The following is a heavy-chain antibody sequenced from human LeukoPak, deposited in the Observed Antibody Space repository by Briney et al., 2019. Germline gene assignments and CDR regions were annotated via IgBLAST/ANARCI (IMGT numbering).Heavy chain of an antibody. Sequence: SETLSLTCTVSGGSISSYYWSWIRQPPGKGLEWIGYIYYSGSTNYNPSLKSRVTISVDTSKNQFSLKLSSVTAADTAVYYCARRTGYYDGFDFWGRGTLVTVSS. J-gene: IGHJ4*02. CDR3: ARRTGYYDGFDF. CDR2: IYYSGST. D-gene: IGHD3/OR15-3a*01. V-gene: IGHV4-59*01. CDR1: GGSISSYY.